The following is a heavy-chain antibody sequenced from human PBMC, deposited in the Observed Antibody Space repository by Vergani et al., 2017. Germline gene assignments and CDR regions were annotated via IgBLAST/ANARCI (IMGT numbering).Heavy chain of an antibody. CDR2: IYYSGST. J-gene: IGHJ6*02. V-gene: IGHV4-31*03. CDR3: ARGDYYGSGSSLVYYYYGMDV. Sequence: QVQLQESGPGLVKPSQTLSLTCTVSGGSISSGGYYWSWIRQHPGKGLEWIGYIYYSGSTYYNPSLKSRVNISVDTSKNQFSLKLSSVTAADTAVYYCARGDYYGSGSSLVYYYYGMDVWGQGTTVTVSS. CDR1: GGSISSGGYY. D-gene: IGHD3-10*01.